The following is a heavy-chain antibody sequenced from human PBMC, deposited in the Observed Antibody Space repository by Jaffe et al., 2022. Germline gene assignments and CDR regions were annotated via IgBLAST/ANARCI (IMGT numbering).Heavy chain of an antibody. V-gene: IGHV1-18*01. CDR1: GYTFTSYG. J-gene: IGHJ3*02. CDR3: ARDPLAYCSSTSCYAGDAFDI. Sequence: QVQLVQSGAEVKKPGASVKVSCKASGYTFTSYGISWVRQAPGQGLEWMGWISAYNGNTNYAQKLQGRVTMTTDTSTSTAYMELRSLRSDDTAVYYCARDPLAYCSSTSCYAGDAFDIWGQGTMVTVSS. D-gene: IGHD2-2*01. CDR2: ISAYNGNT.